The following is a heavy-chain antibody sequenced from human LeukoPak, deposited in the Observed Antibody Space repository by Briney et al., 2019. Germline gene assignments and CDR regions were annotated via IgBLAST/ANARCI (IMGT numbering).Heavy chain of an antibody. CDR3: ARLSGGTTDY. CDR2: IYYSGST. D-gene: IGHD4-17*01. V-gene: IGHV4-59*08. J-gene: IGHJ4*02. Sequence: SETLSLTCTVSGGSISSYYWSWIRQPPGKGLEWIGYIYYSGSTNYNPSLKSRVTISVDTSKNQFSLKLSSVTAADTAVYFCARLSGGTTDYWGQGTLVTVSS. CDR1: GGSISSYY.